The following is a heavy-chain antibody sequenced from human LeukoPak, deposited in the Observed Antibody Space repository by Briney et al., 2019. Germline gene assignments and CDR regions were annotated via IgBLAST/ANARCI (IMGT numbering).Heavy chain of an antibody. D-gene: IGHD3-16*01. CDR2: IKEDGSEK. J-gene: IGHJ5*02. CDR1: GFTFSSNW. Sequence: GGSLRLSCAASGFTFSSNWMSWVRQAPGKGLEWVANIKEDGSEKNYVDSVKGRFTISRDNAKNSLFLQMNSLRVEDTAVYYCARFANLASWGQGTQATVSS. V-gene: IGHV3-7*01. CDR3: ARFANLAS.